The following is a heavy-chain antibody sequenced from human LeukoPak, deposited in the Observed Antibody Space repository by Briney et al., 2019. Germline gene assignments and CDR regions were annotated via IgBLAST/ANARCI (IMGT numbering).Heavy chain of an antibody. CDR3: ARWMDTAMVGRGENWFDP. CDR1: GGTFSSYA. Sequence: SVKVSCKASGGTFSSYAISWVRQAPGQGLEWMGGIIPIFGTANYAQKFQGRDTITTDESTSTAYMELSSLRSEDTAVYYCARWMDTAMVGRGENWFDPWGQGTLVTVSS. V-gene: IGHV1-69*05. CDR2: IIPIFGTA. J-gene: IGHJ5*02. D-gene: IGHD5-18*01.